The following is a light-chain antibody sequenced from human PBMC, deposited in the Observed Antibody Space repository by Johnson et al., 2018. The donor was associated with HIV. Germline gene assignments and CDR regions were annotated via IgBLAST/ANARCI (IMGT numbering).Light chain of an antibody. V-gene: IGLV1-51*01. CDR3: GTWDSSLSAGV. Sequence: QSVLTQPPSVSAAPGQKVTISCSGTDSNIGNNYVSWYQQFPGTAPKLLIYDNNKRPSGIPDRFSASKSGTSATLGITGLQTGDEADYYCGTWDSSLSAGVCGTGTKVTVL. CDR1: DSNIGNNY. J-gene: IGLJ1*01. CDR2: DNN.